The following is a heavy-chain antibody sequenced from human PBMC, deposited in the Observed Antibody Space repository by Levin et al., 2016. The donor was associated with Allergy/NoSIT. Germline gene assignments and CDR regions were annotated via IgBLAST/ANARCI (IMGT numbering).Heavy chain of an antibody. Sequence: GESLKISCKGSGYSFTSYWISWVRQMPGKGLEWMGRIDPSDSYTNYSPSFQGHVTISADKSISTAYLQWSSLKASDTAMYYCARRDNWNYAVDYWGQGTLVTVSS. CDR3: ARRDNWNYAVDY. CDR2: IDPSDSYT. V-gene: IGHV5-10-1*01. D-gene: IGHD1-7*01. CDR1: GYSFTSYW. J-gene: IGHJ4*02.